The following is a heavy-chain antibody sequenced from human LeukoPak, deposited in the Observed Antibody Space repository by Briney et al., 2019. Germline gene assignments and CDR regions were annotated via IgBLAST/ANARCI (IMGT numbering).Heavy chain of an antibody. CDR1: GFTVSSNY. D-gene: IGHD2-21*02. CDR3: ARDLPTGDHYYYYGMDV. V-gene: IGHV3-66*01. CDR2: IYSGGST. J-gene: IGHJ6*02. Sequence: PGGSLRLSCAASGFTVSSNYMSWVRQAPGKGLEWVSVIYSGGSTYYADSVKGRFTISRDNSKNTLYLQINSLRAEDTAVYYCARDLPTGDHYYYYGMDVWGQGTTVTASS.